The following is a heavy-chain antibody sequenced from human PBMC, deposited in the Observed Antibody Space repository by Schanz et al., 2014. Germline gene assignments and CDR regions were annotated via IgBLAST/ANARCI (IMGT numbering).Heavy chain of an antibody. D-gene: IGHD6-13*01. V-gene: IGHV1-18*01. Sequence: QVQLVQSGAEVKKPGASVKVSCKASGYTFTSYGLNWVRQAPGQGLEWMGWISAYTNNTNYAQKVQGRVTMTRDTSTSTVYMELSSLRSEDTAVYYCARDGVDAAAGGNYWGQGTLVTVSS. CDR2: ISAYTNNT. J-gene: IGHJ4*02. CDR3: ARDGVDAAAGGNY. CDR1: GYTFTSYG.